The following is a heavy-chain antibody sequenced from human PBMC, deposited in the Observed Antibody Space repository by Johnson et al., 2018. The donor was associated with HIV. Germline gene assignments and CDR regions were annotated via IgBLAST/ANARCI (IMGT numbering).Heavy chain of an antibody. CDR1: GFSFSSFA. J-gene: IGHJ3*02. V-gene: IGHV3-30-3*01. D-gene: IGHD6-13*01. Sequence: VQLVESGGGVVQPGRSLRLSCVASGFSFSSFAMHWVRQAPGKGLQWVAVMSFDETNSYDSDSVDVKGRFTLSRDNSKNTLYLQMDSLRGEDTAVYYCAKVAVATAAGGVALDIWGQGTMVTVSS. CDR2: MSFDETNS. CDR3: AKVAVATAAGGVALDI.